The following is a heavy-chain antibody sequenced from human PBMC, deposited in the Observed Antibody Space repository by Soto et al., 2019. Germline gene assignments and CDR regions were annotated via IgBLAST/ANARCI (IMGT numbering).Heavy chain of an antibody. D-gene: IGHD2-8*01. Sequence: QVQLVQSGAEVKKPGSSVKVSCKASGGTFSSYAISWVRQAPGQGLEWMGGIIPIFGTANYAQKFQGRVTITADESTSTAYMELSSLRSEDTAVYYCATVQDIVLMVYANYYYGMDVWGQGTTVTVSS. V-gene: IGHV1-69*01. CDR2: IIPIFGTA. CDR3: ATVQDIVLMVYANYYYGMDV. J-gene: IGHJ6*02. CDR1: GGTFSSYA.